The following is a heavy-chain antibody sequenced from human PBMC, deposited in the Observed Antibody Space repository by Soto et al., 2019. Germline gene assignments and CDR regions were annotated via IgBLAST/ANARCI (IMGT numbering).Heavy chain of an antibody. CDR3: TKDARPDGCWDFDY. V-gene: IGHV3-23*01. D-gene: IGHD2-15*01. Sequence: PRGSPRLSRAASGFTFRNYTMNLVRHASREGVEWASGIFGSGDSTFYADSVRGRFTISRDNSKNTLYLQMNSLRAEDTAVYYCTKDARPDGCWDFDYWGQGALVTVSS. J-gene: IGHJ4*02. CDR2: IFGSGDST. CDR1: GFTFRNYT.